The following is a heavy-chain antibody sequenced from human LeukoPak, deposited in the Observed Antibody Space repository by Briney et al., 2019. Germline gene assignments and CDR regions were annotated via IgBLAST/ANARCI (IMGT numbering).Heavy chain of an antibody. CDR3: AKDALRTSGWYYFDY. D-gene: IGHD6-19*01. Sequence: GGSLRLSCAASGFTFSFYAMSWVRQAPGKGLEWVSAIVDSGSTTYYADSVKGRFTISRDNSKNTLYLQMNSLRAEDTAIYFCAKDALRTSGWYYFDYWGQGTLVAVSS. J-gene: IGHJ4*02. CDR1: GFTFSFYA. V-gene: IGHV3-23*01. CDR2: IVDSGSTT.